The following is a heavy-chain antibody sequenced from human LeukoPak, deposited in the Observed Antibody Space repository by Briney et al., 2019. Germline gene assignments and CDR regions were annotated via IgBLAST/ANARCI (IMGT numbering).Heavy chain of an antibody. D-gene: IGHD2/OR15-2a*01. CDR1: GFTFSCCG. Sequence: GGSLRLSCAASGFTFSCCGIHWVRQAPGKGLEWVSCVSSTSSFIYYADSVKGRFTISRDNAKNSLYLQMNSLRAEDTAVYYCARDKVSPRAGMDVWGQGTTVTVSS. V-gene: IGHV3-21*01. CDR2: VSSTSSFI. CDR3: ARDKVSPRAGMDV. J-gene: IGHJ6*02.